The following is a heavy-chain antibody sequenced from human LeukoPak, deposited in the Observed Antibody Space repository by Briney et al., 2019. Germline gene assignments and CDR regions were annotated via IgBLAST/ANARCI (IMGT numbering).Heavy chain of an antibody. CDR1: GFTFSSYA. J-gene: IGHJ4*02. V-gene: IGHV3-23*01. D-gene: IGHD1-26*01. CDR3: AKDLGRYRNNYFDY. CDR2: ISGSGGGT. Sequence: PRGSLRLSCAASGFTFSSYAMIWVRQAPEKGLEWVSTISGSGGGTYYADSVKGRFTISRDDSKNTLYLQMNSLRAEDTAVYYCAKDLGRYRNNYFDYWGQGTLVTVSS.